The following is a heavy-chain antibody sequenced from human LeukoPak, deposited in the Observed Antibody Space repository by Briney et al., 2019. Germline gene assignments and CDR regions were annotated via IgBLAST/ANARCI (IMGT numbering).Heavy chain of an antibody. V-gene: IGHV3-53*01. D-gene: IGHD2-15*01. CDR1: GFTVSSNY. CDR3: ARAPCSGYTCSHDY. Sequence: PGGSLRLSCAASGFTVSSNYMSWVRQAPGKGLEWVSVIFNDGTTYYADSVKGRFTISRDNSKNTMYLQMNSLRVDDMAVYYCARAPCSGYTCSHDYWGQGTLVTVSS. J-gene: IGHJ4*02. CDR2: IFNDGTT.